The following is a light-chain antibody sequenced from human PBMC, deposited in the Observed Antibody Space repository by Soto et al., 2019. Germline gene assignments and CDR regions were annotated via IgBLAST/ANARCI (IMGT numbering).Light chain of an antibody. Sequence: QSVLSQPASVSGSPGQSISISCTGTSSDIGSYDYVSWYQQHPPKAPKLIIYDVSRPSGVSSRFSGSKSGITASLTISGLQTGDEGDYYCSSYTADSTLVFGGGTKVTVL. J-gene: IGLJ2*01. CDR3: SSYTADSTLV. CDR1: SSDIGSYDY. V-gene: IGLV2-14*03. CDR2: DV.